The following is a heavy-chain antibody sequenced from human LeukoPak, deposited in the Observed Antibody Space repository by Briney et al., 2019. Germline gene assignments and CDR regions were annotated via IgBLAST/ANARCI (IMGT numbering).Heavy chain of an antibody. V-gene: IGHV3-7*01. J-gene: IGHJ5*02. Sequence: GGSLRLSCAASGFTFSNYWMNWVRQAPGKGLEWVANVNRDGGEKYYMDSVKGRFTISRDNTKNSLYLHMSSLRADDTAVYYCATYILNAGDSNWYDRGGQGTLVTVSS. CDR1: GFTFSNYW. D-gene: IGHD2-21*01. CDR2: VNRDGGEK. CDR3: ATYILNAGDSNWYDR.